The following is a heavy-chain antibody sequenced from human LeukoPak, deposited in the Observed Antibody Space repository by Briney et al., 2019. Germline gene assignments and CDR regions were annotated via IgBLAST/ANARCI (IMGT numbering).Heavy chain of an antibody. J-gene: IGHJ4*02. Sequence: PGGSLRLSCAASGFTFSIYGMHWVRQAPGKGLEGVAFIRYDGSNKYYADSVKGRFTISRDNFKNTLYLQMNSPRTEDTAVYYCAKGGGSGTEFDYWGQGTLVTVSS. D-gene: IGHD3-10*01. V-gene: IGHV3-30*02. CDR2: IRYDGSNK. CDR1: GFTFSIYG. CDR3: AKGGGSGTEFDY.